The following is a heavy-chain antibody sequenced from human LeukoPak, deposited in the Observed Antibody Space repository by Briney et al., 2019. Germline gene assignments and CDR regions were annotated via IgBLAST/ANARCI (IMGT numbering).Heavy chain of an antibody. D-gene: IGHD5-18*01. J-gene: IGHJ4*02. V-gene: IGHV4-59*12. CDR1: GDSISSYY. CDR2: IYYRGST. Sequence: WETLSLTCTVSGDSISSYYGSWIRRPPGKGVEWIGYIYYRGSTNHNPPLKSRVPISVDTSKTPSSLKLSSVTAADTAVYYCARARREYSYGYRPNEMGHYFDHWGQGTLVTVSS. CDR3: ARARREYSYGYRPNEMGHYFDH.